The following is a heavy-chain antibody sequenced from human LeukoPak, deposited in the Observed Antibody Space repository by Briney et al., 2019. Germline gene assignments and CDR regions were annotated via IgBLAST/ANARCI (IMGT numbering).Heavy chain of an antibody. V-gene: IGHV1-58*01. CDR1: GFTFTSSA. CDR3: AADDGDILTAAGDY. D-gene: IGHD3-9*01. J-gene: IGHJ4*02. CDR2: IVVGSGNT. Sequence: SVKVSCKASGFTFTSSAVQWVRQARGQRLEWIGCIVVGSGNTNYAQKFQERVTITRDMSTSPAYRELSSLRSEDTAVYYCAADDGDILTAAGDYGGKGTMVTVS.